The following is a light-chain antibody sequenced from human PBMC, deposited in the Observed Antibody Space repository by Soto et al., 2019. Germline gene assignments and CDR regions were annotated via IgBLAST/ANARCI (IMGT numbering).Light chain of an antibody. CDR3: QQYNNWPIT. CDR1: QSVSSN. J-gene: IGKJ3*01. CDR2: GAS. Sequence: EIVMTQSPATLSVSPGERATLSCRASQSVSSNLAWYQQQPGQAPRLLIYGASTRATGIPARFSGSGSGTECPRTISSLQSEDFAVYYCQQYNNWPITFGPGTKVDIK. V-gene: IGKV3-15*01.